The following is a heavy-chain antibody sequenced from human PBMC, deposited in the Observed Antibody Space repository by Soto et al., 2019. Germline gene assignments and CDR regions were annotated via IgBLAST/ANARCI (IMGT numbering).Heavy chain of an antibody. J-gene: IGHJ4*02. CDR3: ARYCSSTSCYEGDFDY. V-gene: IGHV1-18*01. D-gene: IGHD2-2*01. Sequence: GASVKVSCKASGYTFTSYGISWVRQAPGQGLEWMGWISAYNGNTNYAQKLQGRVTMTTDTSTSTAYMELRSLRSDDTAVYYCARYCSSTSCYEGDFDYWGQGTLVTVSS. CDR2: ISAYNGNT. CDR1: GYTFTSYG.